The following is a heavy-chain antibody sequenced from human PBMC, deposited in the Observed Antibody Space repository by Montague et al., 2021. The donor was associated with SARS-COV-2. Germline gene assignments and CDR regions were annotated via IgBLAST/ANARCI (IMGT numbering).Heavy chain of an antibody. CDR2: TSYSGST. J-gene: IGHJ6*02. CDR3: ARWGEYYDSPYYYYAMDV. CDR1: GGSISPYY. D-gene: IGHD3-3*01. V-gene: IGHV4-59*12. Sequence: SETLSLTCTVSGGSISPYYWSCIRQSPGKGLECIGYTSYSGSTDYNPSLKSRVTTPIDTSKNQFSLKLSSVTAADTAVYYCARWGEYYDSPYYYYAMDVWGQGTTVTVSS.